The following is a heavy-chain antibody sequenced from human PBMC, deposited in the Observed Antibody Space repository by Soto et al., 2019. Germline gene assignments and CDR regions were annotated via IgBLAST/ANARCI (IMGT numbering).Heavy chain of an antibody. CDR3: AKDRARDSYGLGYYYYGMDV. D-gene: IGHD5-18*01. CDR1: GYTFTSYG. V-gene: IGHV1-3*01. J-gene: IGHJ6*02. CDR2: INAGNGNT. Sequence: ASVKVSCKASGYTFTSYGIHWVRQAPGQRLEWTGWINAGNGNTKYSEKFQGRVTITRDTSASTAYLELSSLRAEDTAVYYCAKDRARDSYGLGYYYYGMDVWGQGTTVTVSS.